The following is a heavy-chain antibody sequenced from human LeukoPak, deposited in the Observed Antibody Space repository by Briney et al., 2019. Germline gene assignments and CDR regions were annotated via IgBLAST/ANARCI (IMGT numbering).Heavy chain of an antibody. CDR2: IYSGGST. CDR3: ARETRFLVPAGYGMDV. CDR1: GFTISSNY. Sequence: AGLLILSCAASGFTISSNYMSWLRQAPGKGLKWAFVIYSGGSTSYEDSVKSSFTISRDTSKNTRYLQMSSRTAEDTAVYYCARETRFLVPAGYGMDVWGQGTTVTVSS. J-gene: IGHJ6*02. V-gene: IGHV3-53*01. D-gene: IGHD2-21*02.